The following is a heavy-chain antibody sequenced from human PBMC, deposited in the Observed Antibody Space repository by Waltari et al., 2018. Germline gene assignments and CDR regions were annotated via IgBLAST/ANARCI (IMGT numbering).Heavy chain of an antibody. Sequence: QVQLVQSGAEVKKPGASVKVSCKASGYTFTGYYMHWVRQAPGQGLEWMGWINPNSGGTNYAQKFQGRVTMTRDTSISTAYMELSRLRSDDTAVYYCARGPHYGDFYYYYYMDVWGKGTTVTISS. V-gene: IGHV1-2*02. J-gene: IGHJ6*03. CDR2: INPNSGGT. D-gene: IGHD4-17*01. CDR3: ARGPHYGDFYYYYYMDV. CDR1: GYTFTGYY.